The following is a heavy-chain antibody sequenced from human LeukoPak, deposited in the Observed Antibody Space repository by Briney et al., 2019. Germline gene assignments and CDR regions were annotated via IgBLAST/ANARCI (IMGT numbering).Heavy chain of an antibody. D-gene: IGHD1-20*01. V-gene: IGHV3-48*03. CDR2: ISTSGSSI. CDR1: GFTFSSYE. CDR3: ARLTGNAYYYGMDV. Sequence: GGSLRLSCGVSGFTFSSYEMNWVRQAPGEGLEWVSYISTSGSSIYYADSVEGRFTISRDNAKNSLYLQMSTLRAEDTAVYYCARLTGNAYYYGMDVWGQGTTVTVSS. J-gene: IGHJ6*02.